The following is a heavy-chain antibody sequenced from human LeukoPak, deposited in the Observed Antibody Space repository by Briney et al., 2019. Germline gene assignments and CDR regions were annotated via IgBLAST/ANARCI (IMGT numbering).Heavy chain of an antibody. Sequence: GGSLTLSWAVSGFTLSSNYMSWVRQAPGKGLEWVSVIYSGGSTYYTDSVKGRFTISRDNSKNTLYLQMNSLRAEDTAVYYCARQSLWFGELNDAFDIWGQGTMVTVSS. D-gene: IGHD3-10*01. CDR2: IYSGGST. V-gene: IGHV3-53*01. CDR3: ARQSLWFGELNDAFDI. CDR1: GFTLSSNY. J-gene: IGHJ3*02.